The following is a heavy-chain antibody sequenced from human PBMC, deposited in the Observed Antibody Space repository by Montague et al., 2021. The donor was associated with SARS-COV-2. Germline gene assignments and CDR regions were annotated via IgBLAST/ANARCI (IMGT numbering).Heavy chain of an antibody. D-gene: IGHD1-14*01. V-gene: IGHV4-31*03. CDR3: ARGNITPSGFDT. CDR2: IYYTGGT. Sequence: TLSLTCTVPGDSISSANYYWNWIRQNPGKGLEWIGYIYYTGGTHYNPSLESRLTMSIDTSKSQFSLRLSSVTAADTAVYYCARGNITPSGFDTWGQGTVVTVSS. CDR1: GDSISSANYY. J-gene: IGHJ3*02.